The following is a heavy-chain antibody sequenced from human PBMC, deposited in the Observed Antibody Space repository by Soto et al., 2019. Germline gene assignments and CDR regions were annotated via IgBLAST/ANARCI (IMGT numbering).Heavy chain of an antibody. CDR2: ILPIFATA. CDR1: GGSFIGYA. Sequence: ASVKVSCKASGGSFIGYAIRWVRQAPGQGLEWMGGILPIFATAHYAQKFQGRVTIIADDSTGTAYMELTGLRSEDTAVYYCAGAEARDGYNGKALDMWGQGTLVPVS. D-gene: IGHD5-12*01. V-gene: IGHV1-69*13. CDR3: AGAEARDGYNGKALDM. J-gene: IGHJ3*02.